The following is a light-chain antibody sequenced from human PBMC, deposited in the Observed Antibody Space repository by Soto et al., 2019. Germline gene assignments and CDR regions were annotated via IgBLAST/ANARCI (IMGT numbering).Light chain of an antibody. CDR3: QHYNVSPLT. Sequence: EIVLTQSPGTLSLPPGERATLSCRASQSVSSSYLAWYQQNPGQATRLLICGASSRATGIPVRFSGSGSGTEFTLTTSSLHSEDFAVYYCQHYNVSPLTFGQGTRLEIK. V-gene: IGKV3-20*01. CDR1: QSVSSSY. J-gene: IGKJ5*01. CDR2: GAS.